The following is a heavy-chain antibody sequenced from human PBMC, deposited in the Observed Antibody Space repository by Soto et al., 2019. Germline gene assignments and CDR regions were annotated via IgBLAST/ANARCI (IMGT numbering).Heavy chain of an antibody. D-gene: IGHD2-2*01. CDR3: ARRYCTSTSCLAGFDP. Sequence: SETLSLTCTVSGGSISSGGDYWSWIRQPPGKGLEWIGEIIHTGNTKYNPSLKSRVTISVDTSKNQFSLKLTSVTAADTALYYCARRYCTSTSCLAGFDPCGRATLVTVCS. V-gene: IGHV4-34*12. J-gene: IGHJ5*02. CDR2: IIHTGNT. CDR1: GGSISSGGDY.